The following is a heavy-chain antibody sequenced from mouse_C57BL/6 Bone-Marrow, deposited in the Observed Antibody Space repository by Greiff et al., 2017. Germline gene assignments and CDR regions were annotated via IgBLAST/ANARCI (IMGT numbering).Heavy chain of an antibody. CDR1: GYTFTSYW. CDR3: ARCYYGSDWYFDV. V-gene: IGHV1-72*01. CDR2: IDPNCGGT. Sequence: QVQLQQPGAELVKPGASVKLSCKASGYTFTSYWMHWVKQRPGRGLEWIGRIDPNCGGTKYNEKFKSKATLTVDKPSSTAYMQRSSLTSEDSAVEYGARCYYGSDWYFDVWGTGTTVTVSS. D-gene: IGHD1-1*01. J-gene: IGHJ1*03.